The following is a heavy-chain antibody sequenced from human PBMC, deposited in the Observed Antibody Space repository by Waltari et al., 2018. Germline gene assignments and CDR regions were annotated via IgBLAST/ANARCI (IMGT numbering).Heavy chain of an antibody. CDR2: ITPNGGDI. V-gene: IGHV1-2*02. CDR3: ARGFCSGGTCYGGG. J-gene: IGHJ4*02. D-gene: IGHD2-15*01. Sequence: QVQLVQSGTEVTKPGASVTVYCKASGYTFTDYHVHWIRQAPGQGLEWMGWITPNGGDIIYAQKFQGRVTMTRDTSIRTAYMELRSLTSDDTAVYYCARGFCSGGTCYGGGWGQGTLVTVSS. CDR1: GYTFTDYH.